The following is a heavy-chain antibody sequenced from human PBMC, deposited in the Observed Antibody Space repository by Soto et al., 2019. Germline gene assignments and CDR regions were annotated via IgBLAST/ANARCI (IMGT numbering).Heavy chain of an antibody. CDR3: TRGIAGAGMETEYFQH. CDR1: GVTFSGSA. J-gene: IGHJ1*01. V-gene: IGHV3-73*01. CDR2: IRSKANSYAT. Sequence: EVQLVESGGGLVQPGGSLKLSCAASGVTFSGSAMHWVRQAPGHGLEWAGRIRSKANSYATAYAASVKGRFTISRDDSKNTAYLEMNSLKTEDTAVYYCTRGIAGAGMETEYFQHWGQGTLVTVSS. D-gene: IGHD6-19*01.